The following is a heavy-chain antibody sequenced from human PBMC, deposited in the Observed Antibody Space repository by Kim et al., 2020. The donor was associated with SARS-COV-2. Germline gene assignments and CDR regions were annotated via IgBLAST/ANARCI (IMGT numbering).Heavy chain of an antibody. CDR1: GFTFSSYS. Sequence: GGSLRLSCAASGFTFSSYSMNWVRQAPGKGLEWVSYISSSSSTIYYADSVKGRFTISRDNAKNSLYLQMNSLRDEDTAVYYCARDYYDSSGYNMDYYYGMDVWGQGTTVTVSS. V-gene: IGHV3-48*02. CDR2: ISSSSSTI. CDR3: ARDYYDSSGYNMDYYYGMDV. J-gene: IGHJ6*02. D-gene: IGHD3-22*01.